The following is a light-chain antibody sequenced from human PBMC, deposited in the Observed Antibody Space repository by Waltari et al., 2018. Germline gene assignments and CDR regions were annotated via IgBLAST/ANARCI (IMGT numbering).Light chain of an antibody. Sequence: QSLVTQSPSASGTPGQRLTIPCSGRRTNIGSNTVPWYQQRPGTAPKVPIYSNDQRPSGVPDRFSASKSGTSASLAISGLQSEDEADYYCAAWDDSLDGSLIFGGGTRLTVL. J-gene: IGLJ2*01. V-gene: IGLV1-44*01. CDR3: AAWDDSLDGSLI. CDR2: SND. CDR1: RTNIGSNT.